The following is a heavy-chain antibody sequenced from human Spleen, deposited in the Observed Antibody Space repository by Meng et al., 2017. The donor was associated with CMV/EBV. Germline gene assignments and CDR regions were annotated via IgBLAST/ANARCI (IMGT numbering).Heavy chain of an antibody. CDR2: ISGSGGYI. V-gene: IGHV3-21*01. J-gene: IGHJ6*02. Sequence: GGSLKISCAASAFTFSSCTMNWVRQAPGKGLEWVSSISGSGGYIYYADSVKGRFTISRDNAKNSLYLQMSSLRAEDTAVYYCARDMGDIVVVPAAISPLSGMDVWGQGTTVTVSS. CDR3: ARDMGDIVVVPAAISPLSGMDV. D-gene: IGHD2-2*02. CDR1: AFTFSSCT.